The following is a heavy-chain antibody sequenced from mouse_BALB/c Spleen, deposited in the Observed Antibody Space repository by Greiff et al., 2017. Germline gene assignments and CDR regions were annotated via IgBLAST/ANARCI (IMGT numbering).Heavy chain of an antibody. Sequence: EVKVVESGGGLVKPGGSLKLSCAASGFTFSDYYMYWVRQTPEKRLEWVATISDGGSYTYYPDSVKGRFTISRDNAKNNLYLQMSSLKSEDTAMYYCARDHDYYGSSRYFDVWGAGTTVTVSS. CDR3: ARDHDYYGSSRYFDV. D-gene: IGHD1-1*01. CDR1: GFTFSDYY. J-gene: IGHJ1*01. CDR2: ISDGGSYT. V-gene: IGHV5-4*02.